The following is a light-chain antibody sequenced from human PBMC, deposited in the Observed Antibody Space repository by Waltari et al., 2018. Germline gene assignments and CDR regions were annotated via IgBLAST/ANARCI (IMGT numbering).Light chain of an antibody. CDR2: SAS. Sequence: EVVMTQSPATLSVSPGERVTLSCRASQNVRDNLAWYQQRPGQSPRLLIYSASTRATGVPARFSGSGSGTDFSLTISSLQSEDFALYYCQQYTNWPSFGPGTKVAVK. CDR3: QQYTNWPS. V-gene: IGKV3-15*01. J-gene: IGKJ3*01. CDR1: QNVRDN.